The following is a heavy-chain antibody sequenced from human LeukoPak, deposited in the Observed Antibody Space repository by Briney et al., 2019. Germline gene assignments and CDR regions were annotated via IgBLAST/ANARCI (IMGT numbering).Heavy chain of an antibody. CDR3: ARGHSDDYYYYYMDV. Sequence: PGGSLRLSCAASGFTVSSNYMSWVRQAPGKGLEWVSVIYSGGSTYYADSVKARFTISRDNSKNTLYLQMNSLRAEDTAVYYCARGHSDDYYYYYMDVWGKGTTVTVSS. CDR1: GFTVSSNY. V-gene: IGHV3-53*01. CDR2: IYSGGST. J-gene: IGHJ6*03.